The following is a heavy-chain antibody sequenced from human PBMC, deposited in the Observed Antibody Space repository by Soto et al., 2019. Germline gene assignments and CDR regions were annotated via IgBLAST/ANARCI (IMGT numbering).Heavy chain of an antibody. V-gene: IGHV3-30-3*01. D-gene: IGHD1-26*01. Sequence: QVQLVESGGGVVQPGRSLRLSCAASGFTFSSYAMHWVRQAPGKGLEWVAVISYDGSNKYYADSVKGRFTISRDNSKNTMYLQMNSLRAEDTALYYCARDRVGATTGYYYYGMDVWGQGTTVTVSS. CDR2: ISYDGSNK. CDR3: ARDRVGATTGYYYYGMDV. J-gene: IGHJ6*02. CDR1: GFTFSSYA.